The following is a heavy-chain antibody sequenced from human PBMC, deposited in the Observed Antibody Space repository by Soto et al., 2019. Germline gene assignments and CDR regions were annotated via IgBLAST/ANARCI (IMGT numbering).Heavy chain of an antibody. D-gene: IGHD2-15*01. V-gene: IGHV4-39*01. CDR1: GGSISSSNYY. Sequence: QLQLQESGPGLVKPSETLSLTCTVSGGSISSSNYYWGWIRQPPGKGLEWIGSIDSGGRTTYNPSLKSRVTISVDTSKNQFSLKLSAVTAADTAMYYCARHRHHGGHDYWGQGTLVTVSS. CDR2: IDSGGRT. J-gene: IGHJ4*02. CDR3: ARHRHHGGHDY.